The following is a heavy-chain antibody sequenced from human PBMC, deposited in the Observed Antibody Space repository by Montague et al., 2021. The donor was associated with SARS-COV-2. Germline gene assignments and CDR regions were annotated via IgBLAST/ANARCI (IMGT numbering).Heavy chain of an antibody. Sequence: SETLSLTCAVYGGSFSNYYWSWIRQPPGKGLEWIGEINHSGSTNYNPSLKSRVTISVDTSKNQFSLKLSSVIAADTAVYYCAGGGTVTTFFAPKRTRRYNWFDPWGQGTLVTVSS. V-gene: IGHV4-34*01. CDR2: INHSGST. J-gene: IGHJ5*02. CDR3: AGGGTVTTFFAPKRTRRYNWFDP. CDR1: GGSFSNYY. D-gene: IGHD4-17*01.